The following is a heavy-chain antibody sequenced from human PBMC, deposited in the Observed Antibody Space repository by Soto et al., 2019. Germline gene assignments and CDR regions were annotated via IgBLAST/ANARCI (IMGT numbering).Heavy chain of an antibody. V-gene: IGHV3-30*04. Sequence: GGSLRLSCAASAFNFSGYHIHWVRQAPGKGLEWVAVISNDGSNKYYADPVMGRLTISRDNSKNTVHLQMNSLRGDDTAVYYCARDVSSSWTQGNGMDVWGQGTTVTVSS. CDR1: AFNFSGYH. D-gene: IGHD6-13*01. CDR2: ISNDGSNK. CDR3: ARDVSSSWTQGNGMDV. J-gene: IGHJ6*02.